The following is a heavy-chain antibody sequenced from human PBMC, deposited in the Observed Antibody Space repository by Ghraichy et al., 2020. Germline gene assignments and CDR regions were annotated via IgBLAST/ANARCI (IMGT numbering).Heavy chain of an antibody. J-gene: IGHJ4*02. CDR3: ARDPYYYDSSGGVFDY. D-gene: IGHD3-22*01. Sequence: SETLSLTCTVSGGSISSSSYYWGWIRQPPGKGLEWIGSIYYSGSTYYNPSLKSRVTISVDTSKNQFSLKLSSVTAADTAVYYCARDPYYYDSSGGVFDYWGQGTLVTVSS. CDR1: GGSISSSSYY. CDR2: IYYSGST. V-gene: IGHV4-39*01.